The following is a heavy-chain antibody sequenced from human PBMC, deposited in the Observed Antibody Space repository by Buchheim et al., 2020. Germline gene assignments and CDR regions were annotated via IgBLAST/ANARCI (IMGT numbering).Heavy chain of an antibody. J-gene: IGHJ5*02. CDR3: ARSGRYYDILTGYYKVDWFDP. CDR1: GGSISSGGYY. Sequence: QVQLQESGPGLVKPSQTLSLTCTVSGGSISSGGYYWSWIRQHPGKGLAWIGYIYYSGSTYYNPSLKSRVTISVNTTKNHFSLKLSSVTAADTAVYYCARSGRYYDILTGYYKVDWFDPWGQGTL. CDR2: IYYSGST. D-gene: IGHD3-9*01. V-gene: IGHV4-31*03.